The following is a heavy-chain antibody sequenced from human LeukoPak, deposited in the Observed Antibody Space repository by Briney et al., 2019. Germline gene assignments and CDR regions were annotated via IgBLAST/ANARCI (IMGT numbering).Heavy chain of an antibody. J-gene: IGHJ4*02. Sequence: GASVKVSCKASGYTFTSYGISWVRQAPGQGLEWMGGIIPIFGTANYAQKFQGRVTITADESTSTAYMELSSLRSDDTAVYYCARDHWELPSGREADYWGQGTLVTVSS. CDR3: ARDHWELPSGREADY. CDR2: IIPIFGTA. D-gene: IGHD1-26*01. CDR1: GYTFTSYG. V-gene: IGHV1-69*13.